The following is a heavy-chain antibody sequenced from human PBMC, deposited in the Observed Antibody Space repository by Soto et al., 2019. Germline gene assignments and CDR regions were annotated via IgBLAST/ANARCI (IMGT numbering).Heavy chain of an antibody. CDR1: GFTFSSYA. CDR2: ISGSGGST. J-gene: IGHJ4*02. D-gene: IGHD2-15*01. CDR3: ATHRHCSGGSCYTLKGEFDY. Sequence: GGSLRLSCAASGFTFSSYAMSWVRQAPGKGLEWVSAISGSGGSTYYADSVKGRFTISRDNSKNTLYLQMNSLRAEDTAVYYCATHRHCSGGSCYTLKGEFDYWGQGTLVTVSS. V-gene: IGHV3-23*01.